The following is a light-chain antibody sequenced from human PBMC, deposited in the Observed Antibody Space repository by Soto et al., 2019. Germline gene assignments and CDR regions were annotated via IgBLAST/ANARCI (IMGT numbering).Light chain of an antibody. J-gene: IGKJ1*01. CDR1: LNISTY. V-gene: IGKV1-39*01. Sequence: IQMTQSPPSLSASVGDRVILTCRSGLNISTYLNWYQQRPGDAPKLLIYAASTLHNGVPSRFSGSGSGTDFTLTINNLHPEDFATYYCQQTFSSPWTFGQGTKVKI. CDR2: AAS. CDR3: QQTFSSPWT.